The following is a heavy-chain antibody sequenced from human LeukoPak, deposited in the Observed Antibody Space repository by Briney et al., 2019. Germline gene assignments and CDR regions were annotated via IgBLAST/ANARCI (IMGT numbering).Heavy chain of an antibody. CDR1: GYSFTSYC. Sequence: GEARKRACNVSGYSFTSYCIGWVRQMPGKGLEWMGIIYSGDSDTRYSPYSQGRVNTSSDKSISTAHLQWISMKTADNARYYCGRSPFGGFWSGSEKYWFGPWGQGALVTASS. CDR2: IYSGDSDT. CDR3: GRSPFGGFWSGSEKYWFGP. V-gene: IGHV5-51*01. D-gene: IGHD3-3*01. J-gene: IGHJ5*02.